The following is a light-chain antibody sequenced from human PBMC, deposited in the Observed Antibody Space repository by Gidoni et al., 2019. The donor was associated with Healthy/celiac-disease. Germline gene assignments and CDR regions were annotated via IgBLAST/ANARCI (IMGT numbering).Light chain of an antibody. CDR2: YDD. CDR1: SSNIGNNA. CDR3: AAWDDSLNGVV. V-gene: IGLV1-36*01. Sequence: QPVLTPPPSLSEAPRQRVTISCSGSSSNIGNNAVNWYQQLPGKAPKLLIYYDDLLPSGVSDRFSGSKSGTSASLAISGLQSEDEADYYCAAWDDSLNGVVFGGGTKLTVL. J-gene: IGLJ2*01.